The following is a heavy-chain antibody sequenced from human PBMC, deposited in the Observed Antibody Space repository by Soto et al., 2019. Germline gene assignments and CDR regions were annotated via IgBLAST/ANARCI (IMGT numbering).Heavy chain of an antibody. V-gene: IGHV4-34*01. D-gene: IGHD2-15*01. Sequence: PSEPLSLTWAVVGGSFGGYYWSWISQPPGKGLEWTGEINHSGSTNYNPSLKSRVTISVDTSKNQFSLKLSSVTAADTAVYYCARWLGYCSGGSCHRGYYYGMDVWGQGTTVTVSS. CDR3: ARWLGYCSGGSCHRGYYYGMDV. CDR2: INHSGST. J-gene: IGHJ6*02. CDR1: GGSFGGYY.